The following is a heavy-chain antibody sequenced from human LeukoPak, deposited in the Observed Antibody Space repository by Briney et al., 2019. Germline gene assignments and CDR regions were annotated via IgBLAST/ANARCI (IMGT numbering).Heavy chain of an antibody. CDR1: GGSISSRPYY. D-gene: IGHD2-2*01. CDR2: ISYSGTT. V-gene: IGHV4-39*07. CDR3: ARAPRSCSSTSCPAPDAFDI. J-gene: IGHJ3*02. Sequence: SETLSLTCTVSGGSISSRPYYWGWVRQPPGKGLEWIGTISYSGTTYYSPSLKSRVTISLDTSKNQFSLKLSSVTAADTAVYYCARAPRSCSSTSCPAPDAFDIWGQGTMVTVSS.